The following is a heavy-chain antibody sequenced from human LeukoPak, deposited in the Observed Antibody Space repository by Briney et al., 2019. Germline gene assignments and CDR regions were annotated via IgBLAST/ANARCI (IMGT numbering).Heavy chain of an antibody. Sequence: GGSLRLSCAASGFTFSAYSMNWVRQAPGKGLEWVSSISSSSSYIYYADSVKGRFTISRDNAKNSLYLQMNSLRAEDTAVYYCARDLEEYCSGGSCSLFDYWGQGTLVTVSS. CDR3: ARDLEEYCSGGSCSLFDY. CDR1: GFTFSAYS. V-gene: IGHV3-21*01. D-gene: IGHD2-15*01. J-gene: IGHJ4*02. CDR2: ISSSSSYI.